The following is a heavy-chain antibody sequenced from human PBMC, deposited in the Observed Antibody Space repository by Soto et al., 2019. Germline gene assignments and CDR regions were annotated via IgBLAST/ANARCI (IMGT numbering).Heavy chain of an antibody. V-gene: IGHV1-69*02. J-gene: IGHJ4*02. D-gene: IGHD6-13*01. CDR2: IIPILGIA. Sequence: QVQLVQSGAEVKKPGSSVKVSCKASGGTFSSYTISWVRQAPGQGLEWMGRIIPILGIANYAQKFQGRVTITADKATSTAYMELSSLRSEDTAVYDCARVEERGIDYWGQGTLVTVSS. CDR1: GGTFSSYT. CDR3: ARVEERGIDY.